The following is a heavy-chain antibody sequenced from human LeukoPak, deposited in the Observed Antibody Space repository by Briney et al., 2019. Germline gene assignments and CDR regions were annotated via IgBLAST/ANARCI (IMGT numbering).Heavy chain of an antibody. J-gene: IGHJ6*04. CDR2: ISSSGSTI. D-gene: IGHD3-10*02. Sequence: PGGSLRLSCAASGSTFSSYEMNWVRQAPGKGLEWVSYISSSGSTIYYADSVKGRFTISRDNAKNSLYLQMNSLRAEDTAVYYCAELGITMIGGVWSKGTTVTISS. CDR3: AELGITMIGGV. V-gene: IGHV3-48*03. CDR1: GSTFSSYE.